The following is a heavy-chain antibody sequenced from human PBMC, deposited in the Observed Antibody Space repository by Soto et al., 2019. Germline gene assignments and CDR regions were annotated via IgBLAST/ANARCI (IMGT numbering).Heavy chain of an antibody. Sequence: QVQLQESGPGLVKPSGTLSLTCAVSGGSISSSNWWSWVRQPPGKGLEWIGEIYHSGSTNYNPSLKSRVTIAVDKSKNQFSLKLSSVTAADTAVYYCARHGGTVTTSFYFDYWGQGTLVTVSS. D-gene: IGHD4-17*01. CDR1: GGSISSSNW. CDR2: IYHSGST. V-gene: IGHV4-4*02. J-gene: IGHJ4*02. CDR3: ARHGGTVTTSFYFDY.